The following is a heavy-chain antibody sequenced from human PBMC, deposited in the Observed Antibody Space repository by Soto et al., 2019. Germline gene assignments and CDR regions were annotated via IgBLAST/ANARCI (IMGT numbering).Heavy chain of an antibody. CDR2: IYHSGST. V-gene: IGHV4-30-4*01. Sequence: SETLSLTCAVSGGSVSSGDYYWTWIRQPPGKGLEWIGYIYHSGSTYYNPSLKSRLTISLDTSKDQFSLKLSSVNAADTAVYYCSRKSGSAYYFDYWGQGTLVTVSS. CDR1: GGSVSSGDYY. J-gene: IGHJ4*02. CDR3: SRKSGSAYYFDY. D-gene: IGHD3-16*01.